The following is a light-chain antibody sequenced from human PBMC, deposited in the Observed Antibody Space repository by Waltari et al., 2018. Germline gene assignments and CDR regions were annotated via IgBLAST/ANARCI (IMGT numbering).Light chain of an antibody. CDR3: SSYTSSSTLGV. V-gene: IGLV2-18*02. CDR2: EVT. Sequence: QSALTQPPSVSGSPGQPVTIPCTGSGSDVGSYNRVSWYQQSPGTAPKLMIYEVTNRPSGVPDRFSGSKSGNTASLTISGLQAEDEADYYCSSYTSSSTLGVFGGGTKLTVL. J-gene: IGLJ2*01. CDR1: GSDVGSYNR.